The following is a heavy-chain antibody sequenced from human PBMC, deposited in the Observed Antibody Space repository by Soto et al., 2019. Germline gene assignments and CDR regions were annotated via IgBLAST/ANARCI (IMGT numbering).Heavy chain of an antibody. CDR1: GGSISSSSYY. Sequence: PSETLSLTCTVSGGSISSSSYYWGWIRQPPGTGLEWIGSIYYSGSTYYNPSLKSRVTISVDTSKNQFSLKLSSVTAADTAVYYCARLGSGSYYGYYYGMDVWGQGTTVTVSS. D-gene: IGHD1-26*01. CDR3: ARLGSGSYYGYYYGMDV. V-gene: IGHV4-39*01. CDR2: IYYSGST. J-gene: IGHJ6*02.